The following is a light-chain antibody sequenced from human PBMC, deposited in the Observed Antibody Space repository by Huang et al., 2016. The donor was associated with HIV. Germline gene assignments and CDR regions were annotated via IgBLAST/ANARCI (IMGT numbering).Light chain of an antibody. J-gene: IGKJ1*01. CDR2: AAS. CDR3: LQHNTYPWT. Sequence: DIQMTQSPSVMSASVGDRVTITCRASQGINNYLAWFQQKPGKGPKLLIYAASNLQSGVPSRFSGSGSETEFTLTISSLQPEDFATYYCLQHNTYPWTFGQGTKVEIK. V-gene: IGKV1-17*03. CDR1: QGINNY.